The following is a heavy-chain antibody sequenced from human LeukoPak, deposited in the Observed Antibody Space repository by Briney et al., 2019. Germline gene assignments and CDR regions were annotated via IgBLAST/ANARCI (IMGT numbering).Heavy chain of an antibody. CDR1: GFTFSSYA. J-gene: IGHJ6*02. Sequence: GGSLRLSCAASGFTFSSYAMSWVRQAPGKGLEWVSAISGSGGSTYYADSVKGRFTISRDNSKNTLYLQMNSLRAENTAVYYCAKEDIVVVVAAHFSPGDYYYYGMDVWGQGTTVTASS. CDR2: ISGSGGST. D-gene: IGHD2-15*01. V-gene: IGHV3-23*01. CDR3: AKEDIVVVVAAHFSPGDYYYYGMDV.